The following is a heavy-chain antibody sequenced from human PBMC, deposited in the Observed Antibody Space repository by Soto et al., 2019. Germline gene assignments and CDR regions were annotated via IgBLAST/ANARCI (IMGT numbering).Heavy chain of an antibody. CDR1: GFTLSNYW. CDR3: VRIRRGDGYTFGY. CDR2: INTDGCTT. D-gene: IGHD5-12*01. Sequence: EVQLVESGGVSVQPGGSLRLSCTASGFTLSNYWMHLVRQAPGKGLVWVSRINTDGCTTTYADSVKGRFTISRDNAKNTLYLQMNSLRDEDTAVYYCVRIRRGDGYTFGYWGQGTLVTVSS. V-gene: IGHV3-74*01. J-gene: IGHJ4*02.